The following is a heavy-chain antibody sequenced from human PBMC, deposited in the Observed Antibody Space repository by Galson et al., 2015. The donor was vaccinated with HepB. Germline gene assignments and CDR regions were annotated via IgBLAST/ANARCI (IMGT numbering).Heavy chain of an antibody. Sequence: SVKVSCKASGYTFTYRYLHWVRQAPGQALEWMGWITPFNGNTNYAQKFQDRVTITRDRSMSTAYMELSSLRSEDTAMYYCAIGSITRGFGWFDPWGQGTLVTVSS. CDR3: AIGSITRGFGWFDP. J-gene: IGHJ5*02. V-gene: IGHV1-45*02. CDR1: GYTFTYRY. CDR2: ITPFNGNT. D-gene: IGHD3-10*01.